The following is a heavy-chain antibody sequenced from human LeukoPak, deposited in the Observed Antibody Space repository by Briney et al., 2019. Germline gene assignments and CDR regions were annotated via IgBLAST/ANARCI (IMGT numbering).Heavy chain of an antibody. CDR2: IRYDAINK. Sequence: GGSLRLSCAASGFTFSTYGMHWVRQAPGKGLEWVAFIRYDAINKYYADSVKGRFTISRDNSRNTLYLQMNSLRAEDTALYYCARDNVGLRPYQDVWGKGTTVTVSS. D-gene: IGHD4-17*01. CDR1: GFTFSTYG. V-gene: IGHV3-30*02. J-gene: IGHJ6*04. CDR3: ARDNVGLRPYQDV.